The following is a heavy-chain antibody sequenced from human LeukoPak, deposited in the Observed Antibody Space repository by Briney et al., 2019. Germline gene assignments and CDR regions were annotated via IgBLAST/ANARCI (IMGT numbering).Heavy chain of an antibody. D-gene: IGHD3-22*01. V-gene: IGHV3-30*02. Sequence: VGSLRLSCAASGFTFSSYGMHWVRQAPGKGLEWVAFIRYDGSNKYYADSVKGRFTISRDNSKNTLYLQMNSLRAEDTAVYYCAKEMYYYDSSGYYPDYWGQGTLVTVSS. CDR3: AKEMYYYDSSGYYPDY. CDR1: GFTFSSYG. CDR2: IRYDGSNK. J-gene: IGHJ4*02.